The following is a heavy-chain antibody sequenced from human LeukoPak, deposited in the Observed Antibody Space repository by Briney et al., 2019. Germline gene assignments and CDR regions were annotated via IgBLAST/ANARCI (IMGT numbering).Heavy chain of an antibody. D-gene: IGHD3-22*01. CDR1: GFTFGSYA. V-gene: IGHV3-23*01. CDR2: ISTSGGTT. CDR3: AVMHRYYDGSGYWVQ. J-gene: IGHJ4*02. Sequence: GGSLRLSCAASGFTFGSYAMSWVRQAPGKGLECVSGISTSGGTTSYAESVKGRFTVSRDNPSHTLYMEMNSLRAEDTAVYYCAVMHRYYDGSGYWVQWGQGTLVTVSS.